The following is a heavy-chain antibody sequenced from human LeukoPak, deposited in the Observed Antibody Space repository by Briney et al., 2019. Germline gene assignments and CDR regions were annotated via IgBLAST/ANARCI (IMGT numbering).Heavy chain of an antibody. CDR1: GFTFSSYE. V-gene: IGHV3-48*03. Sequence: GGSLRLSCAASGFTFSSYEMNWVRQAPGRGLEWVSYIGNTGRTIYYTDSVKGRFTISRDNAKNSLYLQMNSLRAEDTAIYYCVRGDRYFFDFWGQGTLVTVSS. CDR3: VRGDRYFFDF. J-gene: IGHJ4*02. CDR2: IGNTGRTI.